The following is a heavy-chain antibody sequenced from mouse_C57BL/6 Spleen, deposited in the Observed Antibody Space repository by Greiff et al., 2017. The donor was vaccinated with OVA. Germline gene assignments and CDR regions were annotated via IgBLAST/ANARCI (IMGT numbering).Heavy chain of an antibody. CDR3: ARRDYGSNPWFAY. CDR1: GSTFSDYG. CDR2: ISSGSSTI. V-gene: IGHV5-17*01. J-gene: IGHJ3*01. D-gene: IGHD1-1*01. Sequence: EVKLMESGGGLVKPGGSLKLSCAASGSTFSDYGMHWVRQAPEKGLEWVAYISSGSSTIYYADTVKGRFTISRDNAKNTLFLQMTSLRSEDTAMYYCARRDYGSNPWFAYWGQGTLVTVSA.